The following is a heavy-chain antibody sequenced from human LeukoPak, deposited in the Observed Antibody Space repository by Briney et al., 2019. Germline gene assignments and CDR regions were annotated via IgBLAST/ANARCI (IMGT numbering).Heavy chain of an antibody. CDR1: GYSISSGYY. D-gene: IGHD2-2*01. J-gene: IGHJ5*02. Sequence: SETLCLTCAVSGYSISSGYYWGWIRQPPGKGLEWIGSIYHSGSTYYNPSLTSRVTISVDTSKNPFSLKLSSVTPPHTPLYYCARHCSRTSCLLRWFDPWGEGTLVSVSS. CDR2: IYHSGST. V-gene: IGHV4-38-2*01. CDR3: ARHCSRTSCLLRWFDP.